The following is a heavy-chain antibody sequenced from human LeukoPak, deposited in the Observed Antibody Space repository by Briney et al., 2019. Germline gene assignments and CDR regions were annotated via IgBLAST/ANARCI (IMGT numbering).Heavy chain of an antibody. D-gene: IGHD2-21*02. CDR1: GFTFGDYA. CDR3: TKAYCGGNCWGDY. J-gene: IGHJ4*02. V-gene: IGHV3-49*04. Sequence: GGSLRLSCTASGFTFGDYAMRWVRQAPGKGLEWVGLIRGKAYGGTTEYAASVKGRFTISRDDSKSIAYLQMNSLKPEDTAVYYCTKAYCGGNCWGDYWGQGTLVSVSS. CDR2: IRGKAYGGTT.